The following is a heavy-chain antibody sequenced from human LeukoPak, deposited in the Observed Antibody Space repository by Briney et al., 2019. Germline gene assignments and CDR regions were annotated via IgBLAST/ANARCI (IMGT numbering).Heavy chain of an antibody. CDR1: GYTFTGYY. Sequence: ASVKVSCKASGYTFTGYYMHWVRQAPGQGLEWMGRINPNSGGTNYAQKFQGRVTMTRDTSISTAYMELSRLRSDDTAVYYCARDQESLAAREAIDYWGQGTLVAVSS. V-gene: IGHV1-2*06. J-gene: IGHJ4*02. D-gene: IGHD6-6*01. CDR3: ARDQESLAAREAIDY. CDR2: INPNSGGT.